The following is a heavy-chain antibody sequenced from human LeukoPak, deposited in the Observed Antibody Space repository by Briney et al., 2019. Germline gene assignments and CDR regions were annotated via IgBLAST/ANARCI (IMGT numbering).Heavy chain of an antibody. Sequence: GGSLRLSCAASGFTFSSYAMSWVRQAPGKGLEYVSAISSNGGSTYYANSVKGRFTISRDNSKNTLYLQMGSLRAEDMAVYYCARDGGFGRVGAGFCDYWGQGTLVTVSS. CDR1: GFTFSSYA. CDR3: ARDGGFGRVGAGFCDY. D-gene: IGHD1-26*01. V-gene: IGHV3-64*01. CDR2: ISSNGGST. J-gene: IGHJ4*02.